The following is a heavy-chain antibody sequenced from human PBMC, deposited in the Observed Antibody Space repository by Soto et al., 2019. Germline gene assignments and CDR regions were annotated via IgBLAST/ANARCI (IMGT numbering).Heavy chain of an antibody. CDR1: GFTFANHA. CDR3: AKDPVYSSSSGAHWFAP. Sequence: EVQLLESGGGLVQPGGSLRLSCAASGFTFANHAMTWVRQAPGKGLEWVSTISGGGLYTFYTDSMKGRFTISRDNSKNTLYLQMNSLRAEDTAVYFCAKDPVYSSSSGAHWFAPWGQGTLVTVSS. D-gene: IGHD6-6*01. CDR2: ISGGGLYT. V-gene: IGHV3-23*01. J-gene: IGHJ5*02.